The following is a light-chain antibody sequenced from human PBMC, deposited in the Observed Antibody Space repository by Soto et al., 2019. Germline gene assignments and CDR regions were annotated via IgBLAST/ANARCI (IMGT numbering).Light chain of an antibody. CDR3: QQYASTQWT. CDR2: DAT. CDR1: QRVSNNF. Sequence: VGLTQSPGTLAFSRGSTATLSFVASQRVSNNFLGWYQQKPGLPPRLLIYDATSRANGIPDRFSGSGSGTDFTLTISRLQPEDFAVYYCQQYASTQWTFGQGTKVDIK. J-gene: IGKJ1*01. V-gene: IGKV3D-20*01.